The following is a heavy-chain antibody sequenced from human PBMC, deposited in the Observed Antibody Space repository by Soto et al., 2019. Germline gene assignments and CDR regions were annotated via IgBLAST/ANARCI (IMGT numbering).Heavy chain of an antibody. CDR2: IFYSGTA. J-gene: IGHJ4*02. V-gene: IGHV4-59*01. D-gene: IGHD4-17*01. Sequence: QVQLQESGPRLVKPSETLSLTCTVSGGSSSPYYWSWIRQSPGKGLERLGYIFYSGTADYNPSLKNRVTLSVDPSKNQFSLELTSVTAADTAVYYCARQPDYIDYGYSFEVWGQGTLVPVSS. CDR3: ARQPDYIDYGYSFEV. CDR1: GGSSSPYY.